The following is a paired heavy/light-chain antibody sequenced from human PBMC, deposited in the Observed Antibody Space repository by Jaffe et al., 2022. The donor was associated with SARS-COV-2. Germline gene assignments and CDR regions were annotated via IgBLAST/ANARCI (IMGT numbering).Light chain of an antibody. CDR1: RDINDW. J-gene: IGKJ1*01. V-gene: IGKV1D-12*01. Sequence: IQMTQSPSSVSASVGDRVTITCRASRDINDWLAWYQQVPGQAPKLLISAASTPQSGVPSRFSGSGAGTSFTLTIDSLQPEDFATYFCQQGYNFPLTFGPGTRVEIK. CDR2: AAS. CDR3: QQGYNFPLT.
Heavy chain of an antibody. CDR1: GFNFSNFA. CDR3: VKEVRIYGVGSWFGP. J-gene: IGHJ5*02. V-gene: IGHV3-30*18. CDR2: ISHLGTEK. Sequence: QVQVVESGGGVVQPGRSLSLSCAATGFNFSNFAMHWVRQVPGKGLDWVAVISHLGTEKYFGDSVKGRFSISRDNSKNMVFLQMNNLSADDSGLYFCVKEVRIYGVGSWFGPWGQGTLVIVSS. D-gene: IGHD3-10*01.